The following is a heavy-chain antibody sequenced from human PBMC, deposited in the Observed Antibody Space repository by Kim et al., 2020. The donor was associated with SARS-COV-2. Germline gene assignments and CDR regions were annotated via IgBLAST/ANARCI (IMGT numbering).Heavy chain of an antibody. CDR2: ISSSGTTT. D-gene: IGHD5-18*01. V-gene: IGHV3-48*04. CDR3: ARDGAGYSYVPDY. CDR1: GYTFSRYS. Sequence: GGSRRLSCVGYGYTFSRYSMNWVRQAPGKGLEFASYISSSGTTTYYADSVKGRFTISRDNAKNSLYLQMNSLRAEDTAVYYCARDGAGYSYVPDYWGQGT. J-gene: IGHJ4*02.